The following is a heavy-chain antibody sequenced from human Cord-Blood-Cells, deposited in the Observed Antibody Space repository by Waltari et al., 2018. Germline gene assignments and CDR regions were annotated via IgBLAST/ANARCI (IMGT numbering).Heavy chain of an antibody. CDR3: AKDGWDDAFDI. CDR2: IRGSGGST. Sequence: EVQLVESGGGLVQLGGSLRRSCAASGFTFTSYAMSWVRPARGKGLEGVSAIRGSGGSTYYADSVKGRFTISRDNSKNTLYLQMNSLRAEDTAVYYCAKDGWDDAFDIWGQGTMVTVSS. D-gene: IGHD6-19*01. CDR1: GFTFTSYA. J-gene: IGHJ3*02. V-gene: IGHV3-23*04.